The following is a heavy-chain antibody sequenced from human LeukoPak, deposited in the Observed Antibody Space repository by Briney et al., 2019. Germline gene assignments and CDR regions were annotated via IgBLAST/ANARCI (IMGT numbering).Heavy chain of an antibody. CDR2: IRHHGNDE. CDR1: GFTFKNYG. D-gene: IGHD2-21*01. J-gene: IGHJ4*02. V-gene: IGHV3-30*02. Sequence: PAGSLRLSCAASGFTFKNYGMHWVRQAPGKGLEWVAYIRHHGNDEYYVDSVKGRFTVSRDNSKNMMYLQMNSLRAEDTAVYYCAKDADWACDYWGQGTLVTVSS. CDR3: AKDADWACDY.